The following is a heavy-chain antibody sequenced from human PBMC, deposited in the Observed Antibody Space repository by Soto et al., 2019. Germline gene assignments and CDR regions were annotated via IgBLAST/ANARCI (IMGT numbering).Heavy chain of an antibody. J-gene: IGHJ6*02. D-gene: IGHD3-9*01. CDR2: ISGSGGST. CDR1: GFTFSSYA. V-gene: IGHV3-23*01. Sequence: GGSLRLSCAASGFTFSSYAMSWVRQAPGKGLEWVSAISGSGGSTYYADSVKGRFTISRDNSKNTLYLQMNSLRAEDTAVYYCAKCNYDILTGYYAPYYYYGMDVWGQGTTVTVSS. CDR3: AKCNYDILTGYYAPYYYYGMDV.